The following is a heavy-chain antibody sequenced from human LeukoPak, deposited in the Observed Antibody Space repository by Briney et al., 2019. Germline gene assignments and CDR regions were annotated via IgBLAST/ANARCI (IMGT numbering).Heavy chain of an antibody. J-gene: IGHJ4*02. Sequence: SVKVSCKAPGGTFSSYAISWVRQAPGQGLEWMGRIIPILGIANYAQKFQGRVTITADKSTSTAYMELSSLRSEDTAVYYCARDRLPTYYYDSSGYPLGYWGQGTLVTVSS. CDR3: ARDRLPTYYYDSSGYPLGY. CDR2: IIPILGIA. V-gene: IGHV1-69*04. D-gene: IGHD3-22*01. CDR1: GGTFSSYA.